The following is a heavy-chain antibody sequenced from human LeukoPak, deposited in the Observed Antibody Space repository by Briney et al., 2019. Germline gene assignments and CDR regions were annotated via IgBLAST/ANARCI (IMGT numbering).Heavy chain of an antibody. V-gene: IGHV4-39*07. CDR1: GGSISSGAYY. D-gene: IGHD6-13*01. Sequence: SETLSLTCTVSGGSISSGAYYWGWIRQPPGKGLEWIGNIYYSGSTYYNPSLKSRITISVDASKNQFSLKLSSVTAADTAVYFCARPKRGDSTSWYVDFWGQGTLVTVSS. J-gene: IGHJ4*02. CDR2: IYYSGST. CDR3: ARPKRGDSTSWYVDF.